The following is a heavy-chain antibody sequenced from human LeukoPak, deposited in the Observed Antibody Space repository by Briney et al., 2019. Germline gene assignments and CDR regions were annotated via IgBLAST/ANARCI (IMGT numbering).Heavy chain of an antibody. V-gene: IGHV4-39*01. Sequence: KPSETLSLTCSVSGGSISSSSYYWGWIRQPPGKGLEWIGEIYYSGRAYYNSSLKSRLSISVDTSWSQFSLTLSSVTAADTGVYYCARRRYYDSTGYLDWGQGTLVSVST. CDR2: IYYSGRA. CDR1: GGSISSSSYY. CDR3: ARRRYYDSTGYLD. D-gene: IGHD3-22*01. J-gene: IGHJ1*01.